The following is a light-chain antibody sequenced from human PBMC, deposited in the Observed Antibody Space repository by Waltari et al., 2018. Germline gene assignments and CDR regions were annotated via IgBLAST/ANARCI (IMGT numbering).Light chain of an antibody. CDR3: CSYAGRNIWV. J-gene: IGLJ3*02. Sequence: QSALTQPASVSGTPGQSITISCTGTRSDVGLHNLASWDQQHPDKAPKLMVYEVIDWPSGGSTLYSGSKSGNTASLTISGLRAEDEADYYCCSYAGRNIWVFGGGTKVTVL. CDR1: RSDVGLHNL. V-gene: IGLV2-23*02. CDR2: EVI.